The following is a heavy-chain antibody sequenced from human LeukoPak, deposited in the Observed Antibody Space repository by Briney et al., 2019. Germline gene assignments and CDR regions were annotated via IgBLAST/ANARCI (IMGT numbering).Heavy chain of an antibody. V-gene: IGHV3-30-3*01. D-gene: IGHD4-11*01. CDR1: GFTVSSNF. Sequence: GGSLRLSCAASGFTVSSNFMSWVRQAPGKGLEWVAVISYDGSNKYYADSVKGRFTISRDNSKNTLYLQMNSLRAEDTAVYYCARDHMTTVAVYYYYGMDVWGQGTTVTVSS. CDR3: ARDHMTTVAVYYYYGMDV. CDR2: ISYDGSNK. J-gene: IGHJ6*02.